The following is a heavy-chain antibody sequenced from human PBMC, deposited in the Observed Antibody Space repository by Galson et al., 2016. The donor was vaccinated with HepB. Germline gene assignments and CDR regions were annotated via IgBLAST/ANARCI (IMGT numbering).Heavy chain of an antibody. CDR2: IKADGSEK. CDR1: GCTFSTNW. V-gene: IGHV3-7*04. J-gene: IGHJ3*02. Sequence: SLRLPCGGSGCTFSTNWMSWFRQAPWKGLKGVGNIKADGSEKYYVTSVTGRITISRDNAKNSLFLQMNSLRAEDTAVYYCARDSGYCNNFDCKGDAFDMWGQGTMVTVSS. CDR3: ARDSGYCNNFDCKGDAFDM. D-gene: IGHD2-8*01.